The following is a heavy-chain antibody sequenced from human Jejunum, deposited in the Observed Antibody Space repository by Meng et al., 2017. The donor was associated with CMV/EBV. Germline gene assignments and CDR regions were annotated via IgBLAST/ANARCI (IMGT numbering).Heavy chain of an antibody. CDR1: GFPFTNYW. CDR2: IKQDGSEK. J-gene: IGHJ4*01. Sequence: SGFPFTNYWLSWVRQAPGKGLEWVAQIKQDGSEKYYVDSVKGRFTISRDNAQNSLYLQMNSLRVEDTAVYYCARIRSSPGAGDWGHGTQVTVSS. V-gene: IGHV3-7*03. CDR3: ARIRSSPGAGD. D-gene: IGHD6-13*01.